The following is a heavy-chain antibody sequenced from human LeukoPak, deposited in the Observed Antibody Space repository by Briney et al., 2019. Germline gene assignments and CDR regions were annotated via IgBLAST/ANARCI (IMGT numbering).Heavy chain of an antibody. CDR2: INPDGSQT. J-gene: IGHJ4*02. CDR3: ANLYYYDSSGYYPINFGY. Sequence: PGGSLRLSCAASGFTFNTYWMHWVRQAPGKGLVWVSRINPDGSQTNYADSVTGRFTISRDNAKNTLYLQMNSLRAEDTAVYYCANLYYYDSSGYYPINFGYWGQGTLVTVSS. D-gene: IGHD3-22*01. V-gene: IGHV3-74*01. CDR1: GFTFNTYW.